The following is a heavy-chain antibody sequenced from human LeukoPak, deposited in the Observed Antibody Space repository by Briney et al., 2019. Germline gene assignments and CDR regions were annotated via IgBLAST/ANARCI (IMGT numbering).Heavy chain of an antibody. V-gene: IGHV4-59*08. Sequence: PSETLSLTCTVSGGSISSYYWSWIRQPPGKGLEWIGYIYYSGTTNYNPSIKGRVTISVDTSKNQFSLMLSSVTAADTAVYYCARQRDAYSNDRPFDFWSQGTLVTVSS. CDR2: IYYSGTT. CDR1: GGSISSYY. D-gene: IGHD4-11*01. CDR3: ARQRDAYSNDRPFDF. J-gene: IGHJ4*02.